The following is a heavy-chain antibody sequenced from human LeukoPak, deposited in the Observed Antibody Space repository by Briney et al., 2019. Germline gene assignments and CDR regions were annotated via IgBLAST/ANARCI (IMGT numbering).Heavy chain of an antibody. Sequence: PSETLSLTCTVSGGSIGSNYWTWIRQPPGKGLEYIGYIYYTGATNYNPSLKSRVTISVDTSKNQFSLKMTSVTAADTAVYYCARRGYDILTGYNYYFDYWGQGTLVTVSS. J-gene: IGHJ4*02. CDR2: IYYTGAT. CDR1: GGSIGSNY. V-gene: IGHV4-59*08. CDR3: ARRGYDILTGYNYYFDY. D-gene: IGHD3-9*01.